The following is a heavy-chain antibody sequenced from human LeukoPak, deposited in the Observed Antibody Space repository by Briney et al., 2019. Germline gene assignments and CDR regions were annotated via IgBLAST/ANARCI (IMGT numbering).Heavy chain of an antibody. CDR2: MNPNSGNT. V-gene: IGHV1-8*03. Sequence: ASVKVSRKASGYTFTSYDINWVRQATGQGLEWMGWMNPNSGNTGYAQKFQGRVTITRNTSISTAYMELSSLRSEDTAVYYCARVGSSTSYYYYMDVWGKGTTVSVSS. D-gene: IGHD2-2*01. CDR1: GYTFTSYD. CDR3: ARVGSSTSYYYYMDV. J-gene: IGHJ6*03.